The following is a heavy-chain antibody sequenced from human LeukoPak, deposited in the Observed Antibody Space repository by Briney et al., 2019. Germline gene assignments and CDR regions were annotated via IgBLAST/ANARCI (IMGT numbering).Heavy chain of an antibody. CDR1: GYTFTGYY. Sequence: SVKVSCKASGYTFTGYYMHWVRQAPGQGLEWMGRIIPILGIANYAQKFQGRVTITADKSTSTAYMELSSLRSEDTAVYYCARETLYCSGGSCYYYYGMDVWGQGTTVTVSS. V-gene: IGHV1-69*04. CDR3: ARETLYCSGGSCYYYYGMDV. CDR2: IIPILGIA. D-gene: IGHD2-15*01. J-gene: IGHJ6*02.